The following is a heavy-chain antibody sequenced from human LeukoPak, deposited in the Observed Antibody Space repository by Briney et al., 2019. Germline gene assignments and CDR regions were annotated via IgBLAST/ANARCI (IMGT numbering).Heavy chain of an antibody. CDR3: ARGGSRYCSSTSCYSPYHGMDV. Sequence: SETLSLTCTVSGGSISSYYWSWIRQPAGKGLEWIGRNYTSGSTNYNPSLKSRVTISVDTSKNQFSLKLSSVTAADTAVYYCARGGSRYCSSTSCYSPYHGMDVWGKGTTVTVSS. CDR2: NYTSGST. D-gene: IGHD2-2*01. CDR1: GGSISSYY. V-gene: IGHV4-4*07. J-gene: IGHJ6*04.